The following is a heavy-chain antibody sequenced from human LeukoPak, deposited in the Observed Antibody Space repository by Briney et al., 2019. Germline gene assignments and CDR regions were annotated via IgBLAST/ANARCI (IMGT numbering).Heavy chain of an antibody. CDR3: ARDEYYLTFDY. D-gene: IGHD2/OR15-2a*01. J-gene: IGHJ4*02. Sequence: GGSLRLSCAASGFTFSSYWLHWVRQAPGKGLVWVSRISTGGSTTGYADSVKGRFTISRDNAKNTLYLQMNSLRAEDTAVYYCARDEYYLTFDYWGQGTLVTVSS. V-gene: IGHV3-74*01. CDR1: GFTFSSYW. CDR2: ISTGGSTT.